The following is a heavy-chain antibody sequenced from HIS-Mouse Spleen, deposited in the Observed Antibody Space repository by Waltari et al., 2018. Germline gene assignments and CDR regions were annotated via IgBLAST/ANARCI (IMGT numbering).Heavy chain of an antibody. J-gene: IGHJ4*02. CDR1: GFPFSSYA. V-gene: IGHV3-30-3*01. CDR3: ARDHSGWYFDY. CDR2: ISYDGSNK. Sequence: QVQLVESGGGVVQPGRSVRLSGAACGFPFSSYAMHWVRQAPGKGLEWVAVISYDGSNKYYADSVKGRFTISRDNSKNTLYLQMNSLRAEDTAVYYCARDHSGWYFDYWGQGTLVTVSS. D-gene: IGHD6-19*01.